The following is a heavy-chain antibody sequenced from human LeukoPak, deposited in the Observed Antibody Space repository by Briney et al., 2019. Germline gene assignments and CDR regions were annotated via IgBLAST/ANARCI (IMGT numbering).Heavy chain of an antibody. CDR3: TTRPYYDFCSGYPAGGDY. CDR2: IKSKTDGGTT. CDR1: GFTFSNAW. V-gene: IGHV3-15*01. Sequence: GGSLRLSCAASGFTFSNAWMSWVRQAPGKGLEWVGRIKSKTDGGTTDYAAPVKGRFTISRDDSKNTLYLQMNSLKTEDTAVYYCTTRPYYDFCSGYPAGGDYCGQGTLVTVSS. J-gene: IGHJ4*02. D-gene: IGHD3-3*01.